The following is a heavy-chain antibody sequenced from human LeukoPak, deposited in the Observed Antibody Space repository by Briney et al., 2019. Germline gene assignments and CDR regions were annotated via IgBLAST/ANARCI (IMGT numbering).Heavy chain of an antibody. V-gene: IGHV3-49*03. CDR2: IRSKAYGGTT. J-gene: IGHJ6*03. CDR3: TRDRAPHGYSSGWRYYYYYMDV. D-gene: IGHD6-19*01. CDR1: GFTFGDYA. Sequence: GGSLILSCTASGFTFGDYAMSWFRQAPGKGLEWVGFIRSKAYGGTTEYAASVKGRFTISRDDSKSIAYLQMNSLKTEDAAVYYCTRDRAPHGYSSGWRYYYYYMDVWGKGTTVTVSS.